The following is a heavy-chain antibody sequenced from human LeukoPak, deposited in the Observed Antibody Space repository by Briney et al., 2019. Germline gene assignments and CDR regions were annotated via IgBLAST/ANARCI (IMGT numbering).Heavy chain of an antibody. V-gene: IGHV3-49*04. CDR1: GFTFGDYA. CDR3: ARTQSYGPYNLDY. Sequence: GGSLRLSCTASGFTFGDYAMSWVRQAPGKGLEWVGFIRSKAYGGTTEYAASVKGRFTISRDNAKNSLYLQMNSLRAEDTAVYYCARTQSYGPYNLDYWGQGTLVTVSS. J-gene: IGHJ4*02. CDR2: IRSKAYGGTT. D-gene: IGHD1-1*01.